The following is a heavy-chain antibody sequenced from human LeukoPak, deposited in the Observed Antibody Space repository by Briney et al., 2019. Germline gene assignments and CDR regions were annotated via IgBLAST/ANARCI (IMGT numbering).Heavy chain of an antibody. CDR3: VKGRDYNDASAYYIGDY. D-gene: IGHD3-22*01. V-gene: IGHV3-23*01. CDR2: ITGSGTGT. CDR1: GFTFSTHA. Sequence: GGSLRLSSAASGFTFSTHAMIWVRQAPGKGPEWVSFITGSGTGTYYRDSVKGRFTISRENSNDTLYLQMNSLRAEDTAVYYCVKGRDYNDASAYYIGDYWGQGTLVTVSS. J-gene: IGHJ4*02.